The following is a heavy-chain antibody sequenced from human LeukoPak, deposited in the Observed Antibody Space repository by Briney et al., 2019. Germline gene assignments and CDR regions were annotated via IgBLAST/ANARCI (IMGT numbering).Heavy chain of an antibody. CDR2: INSDGSIT. D-gene: IGHD4-17*01. V-gene: IGHV3-74*01. CDR1: GFTFSSYW. CDR3: ARNLGLRDDY. Sequence: GGSLRLSCAASGFTFSSYWMHWVRQAPGKGLVWVSRINSDGSITSYADSVKGRFTISRDNAKNALYLQMNSLRAEDMAIYYCARNLGLRDDYWGQGTLVTVSS. J-gene: IGHJ4*02.